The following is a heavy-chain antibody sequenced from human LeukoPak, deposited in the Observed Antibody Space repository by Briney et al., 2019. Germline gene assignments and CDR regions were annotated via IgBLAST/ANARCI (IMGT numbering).Heavy chain of an antibody. CDR1: GFTFSSFW. J-gene: IGHJ4*02. Sequence: GGSLRLSCAVSGFTFSSFWMHWVRQAPGKGLVWVSRINTDGSSTTCADSVKGRFTISRDNAKNTLSLQMNSLRAEDTAVYYCVRELYYFDYWGQGTLVTVSS. V-gene: IGHV3-74*01. CDR3: VRELYYFDY. CDR2: INTDGSST.